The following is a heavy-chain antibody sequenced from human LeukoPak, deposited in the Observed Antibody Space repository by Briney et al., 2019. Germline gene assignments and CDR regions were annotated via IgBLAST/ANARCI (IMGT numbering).Heavy chain of an antibody. J-gene: IGHJ6*03. CDR1: GFTVSGDY. CDR3: ARILYYYYYMDV. CDR2: IYSGGST. V-gene: IGHV3-53*01. Sequence: GGSLRLSCAASGFTVSGDYMSWVRQAPGKGLEWVSVIYSGGSTYYADSVKGRFTISRDNSKNTLYLQMNSLRAEDTAVYYCARILYYYYYMDVWGKGTTVTVSS.